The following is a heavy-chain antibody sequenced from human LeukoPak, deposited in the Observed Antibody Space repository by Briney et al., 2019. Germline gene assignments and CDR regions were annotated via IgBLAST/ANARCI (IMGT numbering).Heavy chain of an antibody. V-gene: IGHV4-61*02. CDR1: GGSISSGSYY. J-gene: IGHJ4*02. Sequence: SQTLSLTCTVSGGSISSGSYYWSWIRQPAGKGLEWIGRIYTSGSTNYNPSLKSRVTISVDTSKNQFSLKLSSVTAADTAVYYCARVPVGAPLGYFDYWGQGTLVTVSS. CDR3: ARVPVGAPLGYFDY. CDR2: IYTSGST. D-gene: IGHD1-26*01.